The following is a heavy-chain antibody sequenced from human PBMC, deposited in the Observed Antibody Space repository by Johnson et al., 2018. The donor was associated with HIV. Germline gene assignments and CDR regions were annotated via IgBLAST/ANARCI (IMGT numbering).Heavy chain of an antibody. CDR1: GFTVSTYY. CDR3: ARDPSDYDSSGLALRNDAFDI. J-gene: IGHJ3*02. D-gene: IGHD3-22*01. V-gene: IGHV3-9*01. CDR2: ISWNSGSI. Sequence: VQLVESGGGLVQPGGSLRLSCAASGFTVSTYYINWVRQAPGKGLEWVSGISWNSGSIGYAGSVKGRFTISRDNARNSLYLQMKSLRPEDTALYYCARDPSDYDSSGLALRNDAFDIWGQGTMVTVSS.